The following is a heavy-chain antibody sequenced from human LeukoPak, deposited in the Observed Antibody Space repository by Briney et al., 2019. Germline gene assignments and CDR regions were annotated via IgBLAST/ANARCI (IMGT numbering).Heavy chain of an antibody. D-gene: IGHD4-17*01. CDR1: GITFSNYW. Sequence: GGSLRLSCAASGITFSNYWMHWVRQAPGQGLVWVSLIFGDGSRTNYADSVKGRFTISRDNAKNTLYLQMNSLRGEDTAVYYCARRTTVIGFVDYWGQGTLVTVSS. CDR2: IFGDGSRT. V-gene: IGHV3-74*01. CDR3: ARRTTVIGFVDY. J-gene: IGHJ4*02.